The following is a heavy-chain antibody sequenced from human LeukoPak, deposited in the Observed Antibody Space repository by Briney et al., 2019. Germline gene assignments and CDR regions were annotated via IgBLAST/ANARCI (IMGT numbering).Heavy chain of an antibody. Sequence: SETLSLTCAVYGGSFSGYYWSWIRQPPGKGLEWIGEINHSGSTYYNPSLKSRVTISVDTSKNQFSLKLSSVTAADTAVYYCARLYSSGWYGLYYYYYMDVWGKGTTVTVSS. D-gene: IGHD6-19*01. CDR3: ARLYSSGWYGLYYYYYMDV. V-gene: IGHV4-34*01. CDR1: GGSFSGYY. J-gene: IGHJ6*03. CDR2: INHSGST.